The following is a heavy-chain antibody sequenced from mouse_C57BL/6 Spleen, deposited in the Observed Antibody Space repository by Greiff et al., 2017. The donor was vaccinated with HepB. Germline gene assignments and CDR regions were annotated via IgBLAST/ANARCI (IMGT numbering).Heavy chain of an antibody. CDR3: ARDYGSRNYYAMDY. CDR2: IYPRDGST. V-gene: IGHV1-85*01. CDR1: GYTFTSYD. D-gene: IGHD1-1*01. Sequence: VQLVESGTVLARPGASVKMSCKASGYTFTSYDINWVKPRPGQGLGWIGWIYPRDGSTKYNEKFKGKATLTVDTSFSTAYMELHSLTSEDSAVYFCARDYGSRNYYAMDYWGQGTSVTVSS. J-gene: IGHJ4*01.